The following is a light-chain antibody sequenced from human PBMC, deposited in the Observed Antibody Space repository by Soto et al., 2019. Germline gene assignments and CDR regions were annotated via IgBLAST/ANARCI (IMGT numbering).Light chain of an antibody. V-gene: IGLV2-14*01. CDR1: SSHICAYDY. CDR3: LSFTTTSTHV. J-gene: IGLJ1*01. CDR2: EVN. Sequence: HSGLTQPASLSGSPGESSTISCTGTSSHICAYDYVSWFQQHPGKAPKLMISEVNNRPSGVSNRFSGSKSGNTAYLTISGLQVEDEAEYFCLSFTTTSTHVFGTGTKVTVL.